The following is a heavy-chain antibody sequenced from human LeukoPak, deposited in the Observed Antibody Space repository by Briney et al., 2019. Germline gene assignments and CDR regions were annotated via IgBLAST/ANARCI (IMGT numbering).Heavy chain of an antibody. CDR2: INHSGST. J-gene: IGHJ4*02. CDR1: GGSFSGYY. D-gene: IGHD6-13*01. Sequence: SETLSLTCAVYGGSFSGYYWSWIRQPPGKGLEWIGEINHSGSTNHNPSLKSRVTISVDTSKNQFSLKLSSVTAADTAVYYCARGQPQQLALDYWGQGTLVTVSS. V-gene: IGHV4-34*01. CDR3: ARGQPQQLALDY.